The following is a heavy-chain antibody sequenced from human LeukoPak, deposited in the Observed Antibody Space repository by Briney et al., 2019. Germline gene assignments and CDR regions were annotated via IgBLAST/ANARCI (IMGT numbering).Heavy chain of an antibody. CDR2: IYHSRST. D-gene: IGHD2-2*02. Sequence: PSQTLSLTCAVSGGSISSGGYSWSWIRQPPGKGLEWIGYIYHSRSTYYNPSLKSRVTISVDRSKNQFSLKLSSVTAADTAVYYCARDLGYCSSTSCYTGGSWFDPWGQGTLVTVSS. CDR3: ARDLGYCSSTSCYTGGSWFDP. CDR1: GGSISSGGYS. J-gene: IGHJ5*02. V-gene: IGHV4-30-2*01.